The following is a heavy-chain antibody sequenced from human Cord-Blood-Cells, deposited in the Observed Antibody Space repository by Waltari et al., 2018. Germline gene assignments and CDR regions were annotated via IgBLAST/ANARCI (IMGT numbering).Heavy chain of an antibody. V-gene: IGHV1-3*01. CDR3: ARTPYGSGSYYFDY. D-gene: IGHD3-10*01. CDR1: GYTFTSYA. Sequence: QVQLVQSGAEVKKPGASVKVSCKASGYTFTSYAMHWVRQAPGQSLEWMGGINAGNGNTKYSQKFQGRVTITRETAVSTAYMELGSLRYEDTAVYYCARTPYGSGSYYFDYWGQGTLVTVSS. J-gene: IGHJ4*02. CDR2: INAGNGNT.